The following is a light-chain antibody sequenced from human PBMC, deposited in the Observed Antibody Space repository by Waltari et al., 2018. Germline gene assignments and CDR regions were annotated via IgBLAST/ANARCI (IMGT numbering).Light chain of an antibody. J-gene: IGKJ3*01. CDR1: QSISSY. Sequence: DIQMTQSPSSLSASVGDRVTITCRASQSISSYLNWYKQKQGKAPKLLIYAASSLQSGVPSRFSGSGSGTDFTLTISSLQPEDFATYYCQQSYSTPFTFGPGTKVDIK. V-gene: IGKV1-39*01. CDR3: QQSYSTPFT. CDR2: AAS.